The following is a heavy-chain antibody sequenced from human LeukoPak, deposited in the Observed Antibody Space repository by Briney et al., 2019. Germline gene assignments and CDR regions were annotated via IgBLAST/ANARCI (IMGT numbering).Heavy chain of an antibody. D-gene: IGHD3-16*02. CDR1: GFTFSSYS. CDR3: AREVVWDYDYVWGSYRSTAFXY. CDR2: ISSSSSYI. Sequence: PGGSLRLSCAASGFTFSSYSMNWVRQAPGKGLEWVSSISSSSSYIYYADSVKGRFTISRDNAKNSLYLQMNSLRAEDTAVYYCAREVVWDYDYVWGSYRSTAFXYWGXGXXVT. J-gene: IGHJ4*01. V-gene: IGHV3-21*01.